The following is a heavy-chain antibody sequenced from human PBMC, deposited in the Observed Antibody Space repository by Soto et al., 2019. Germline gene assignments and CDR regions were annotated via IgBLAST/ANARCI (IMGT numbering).Heavy chain of an antibody. CDR2: IYATGTT. CDR3: VRDGTKTLRDWFDP. V-gene: IGHV4-4*07. D-gene: IGHD1-1*01. J-gene: IGHJ5*02. Sequence: PETLSLTCTVSGASISGYYWSWIRKSAGKGLEWIGRIYATGTTDYNPSLKSRVMMSVDTSKKQFSLKLRSVTAADTAVYYCVRDGTKTLRDWFDPWGQGMSVTVSS. CDR1: GASISGYY.